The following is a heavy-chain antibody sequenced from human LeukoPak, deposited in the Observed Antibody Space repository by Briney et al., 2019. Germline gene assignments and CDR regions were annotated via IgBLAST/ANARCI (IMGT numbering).Heavy chain of an antibody. V-gene: IGHV6-1*01. J-gene: IGHJ6*02. D-gene: IGHD3-10*01. CDR3: ARDLEVLLWFGELFHYYYYGMDV. CDR1: GDGVSSDSAA. Sequence: SQTLSLTCAISGDGVSSDSAAWNWIRQSPSRGLEWLGRTYYGSKWYNDYADSVKSRITINPDTSKNQFSLQLDSVTPEDTAVYYCARDLEVLLWFGELFHYYYYGMDVWGQGTTVTVSS. CDR2: TYYGSKWYN.